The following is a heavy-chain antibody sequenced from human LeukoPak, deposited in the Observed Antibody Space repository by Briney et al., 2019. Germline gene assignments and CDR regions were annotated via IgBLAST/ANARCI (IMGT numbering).Heavy chain of an antibody. CDR3: AKGVGDCSGGSCHPAFDY. CDR1: GFTFSSYS. CDR2: ISYDGSNK. V-gene: IGHV3-33*05. D-gene: IGHD2-15*01. J-gene: IGHJ4*02. Sequence: GGSLRLSCAASGFTFSSYSMNWVRQAPGKGLEWVAVISYDGSNKYYADSVKGRFTISRDNSKNTLYPQMNSLRAEDTAVYYCAKGVGDCSGGSCHPAFDYWGQGTLVTVSS.